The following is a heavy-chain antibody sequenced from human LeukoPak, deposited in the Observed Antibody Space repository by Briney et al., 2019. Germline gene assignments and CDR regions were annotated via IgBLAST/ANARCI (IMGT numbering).Heavy chain of an antibody. CDR3: ARASGSGSYYGIDY. CDR1: NGSISSYY. CDR2: IYYSGST. J-gene: IGHJ4*02. V-gene: IGHV4-59*01. Sequence: PSETLSLTCTVSNGSISSYYWSWIRQPPGNALEWSGDIYYSGSTNYNPSLQSRVTISLDTSKNHFSLNLSSVSAADTAIYYCARASGSGSYYGIDYWSQGTLVTVSS. D-gene: IGHD3-10*01.